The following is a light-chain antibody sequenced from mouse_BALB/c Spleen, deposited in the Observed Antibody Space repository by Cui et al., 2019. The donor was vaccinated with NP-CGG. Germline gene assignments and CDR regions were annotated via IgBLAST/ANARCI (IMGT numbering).Light chain of an antibody. Sequence: QAFVTQESAPTTSSGETVTLTCRSSTGAVTTRNNANWVQEKPDHLFTGLIGGTKNRAPGVPAKFSGSLIGDKAALTIQGAQTEDEAIYFCALWYSNHWVFGGGTKLTVL. CDR3: ALWYSNHWV. J-gene: IGLJ1*01. CDR1: TGAVTTRNN. V-gene: IGLV1*01. CDR2: GTK.